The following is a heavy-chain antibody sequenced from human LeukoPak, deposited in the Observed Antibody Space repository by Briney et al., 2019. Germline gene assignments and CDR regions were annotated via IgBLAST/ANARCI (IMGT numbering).Heavy chain of an antibody. Sequence: GGSLRLSCVASRFTVSNNHMNWVRQAPGKGLEWVSVIYNGDNTYYADSVQGRFTISKDNSKNTLYLQMNSLRPEDTAVYFCARASRSLSSDSWSQGSLVTVSS. CDR2: IYNGDNT. D-gene: IGHD6-6*01. V-gene: IGHV3-66*01. J-gene: IGHJ4*02. CDR1: RFTVSNNH. CDR3: ARASRSLSSDS.